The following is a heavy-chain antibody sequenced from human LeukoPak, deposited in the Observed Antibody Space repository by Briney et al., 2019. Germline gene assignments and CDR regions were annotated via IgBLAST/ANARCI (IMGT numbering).Heavy chain of an antibody. CDR3: RSEFLRDGMDV. CDR2: ISGSDGST. J-gene: IGHJ6*02. Sequence: PGGSLRLSCAASGFTLNSYGMSWVRQAPGKGLDWVSGISGSDGSTYYADFAKGRFTISSDNSKNTLYLQMNSLRVEDTAVYYCRSEFLRDGMDVWGQGTTVTVFS. V-gene: IGHV3-23*01. D-gene: IGHD3-10*01. CDR1: GFTLNSYG.